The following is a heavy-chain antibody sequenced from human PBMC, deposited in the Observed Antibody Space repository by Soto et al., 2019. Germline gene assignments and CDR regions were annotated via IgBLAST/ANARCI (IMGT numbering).Heavy chain of an antibody. CDR1: GGSISSYY. J-gene: IGHJ4*02. Sequence: QVQLQESGPGLVKPSETLSLTCTVSGGSISSYYWSWIRQPPGKGLEWIGYIYYSGSTNYNPSLKSRVTISVDTSKNQVSLKLGSVTAADTAVYYCARSTHCTNGVCYTDYWGQGTLVTVSS. CDR2: IYYSGST. CDR3: ARSTHCTNGVCYTDY. D-gene: IGHD2-8*01. V-gene: IGHV4-59*01.